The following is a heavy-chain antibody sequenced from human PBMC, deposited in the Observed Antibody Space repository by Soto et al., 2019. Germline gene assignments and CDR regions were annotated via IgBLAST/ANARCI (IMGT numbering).Heavy chain of an antibody. Sequence: SETLSLTCIVSGGSISSSSYYWGWIRQPPGKGLEWIGSIYYSGSTYYNPSLKSRVTISVDTSKNQFSLKLSSVTAADTAVYYCARHYTQTYYYYYMDVWGKGTTVTVSS. J-gene: IGHJ6*03. CDR2: IYYSGST. CDR3: ARHYTQTYYYYYMDV. V-gene: IGHV4-39*01. D-gene: IGHD2-2*02. CDR1: GGSISSSSYY.